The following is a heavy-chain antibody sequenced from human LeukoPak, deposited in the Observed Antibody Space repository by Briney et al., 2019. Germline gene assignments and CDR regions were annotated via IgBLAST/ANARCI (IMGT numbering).Heavy chain of an antibody. J-gene: IGHJ4*02. D-gene: IGHD6-13*01. Sequence: GGSLRLSCAASGFTFSSYSMNWVRQAPGKGLEWVSGISWNSGSIGYADSVKGRFTISRDNAKNSLYLQMNSLRAEDTALYYCAKSRAFSIGAAGPYDYWGQGTLVTVSS. CDR2: ISWNSGSI. CDR1: GFTFSSYS. CDR3: AKSRAFSIGAAGPYDY. V-gene: IGHV3-9*01.